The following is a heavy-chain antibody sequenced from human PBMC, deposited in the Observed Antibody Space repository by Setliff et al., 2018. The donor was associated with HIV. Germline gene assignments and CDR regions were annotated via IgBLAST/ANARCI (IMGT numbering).Heavy chain of an antibody. V-gene: IGHV1-18*01. CDR2: VSPYNGHT. J-gene: IGHJ5*02. D-gene: IGHD2-2*01. CDR3: ARWSCGRATCYDSPYNWFEP. CDR1: GYLFTNFG. Sequence: SVKVSCKASGYLFTNFGVGWVRQAPGQGLEWMGWVSPYNGHTNYAQKFQGRVTMSTDTSTSTIYMELTSLRSDDTAIYYCARWSCGRATCYDSPYNWFEPWGQGTLVTVSS.